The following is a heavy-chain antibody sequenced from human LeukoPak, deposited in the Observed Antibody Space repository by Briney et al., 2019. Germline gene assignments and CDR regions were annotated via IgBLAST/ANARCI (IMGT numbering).Heavy chain of an antibody. Sequence: PGGSLRLSCAASGFTFSSYEMNLVRQAPGKGLEWVSYILNSGTTTYYADSVKGRFTISRDNAKNSLYLQMNSLRAEDTGVYYCARDPPDYWGQGILVTVSS. CDR3: ARDPPDY. CDR2: ILNSGTTT. J-gene: IGHJ4*02. V-gene: IGHV3-48*03. CDR1: GFTFSSYE.